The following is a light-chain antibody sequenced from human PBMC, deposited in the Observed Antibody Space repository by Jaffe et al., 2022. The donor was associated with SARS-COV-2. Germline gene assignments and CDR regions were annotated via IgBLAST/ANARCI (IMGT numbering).Light chain of an antibody. CDR1: VLANKF. V-gene: IGLV3-27*01. Sequence: SYELTQPSSVSVSPGQTARIPCSGDVLANKFARWFQQKPGQAPVMVIYKDSERPSRIPERFSGSSSGTTVTLTITGAQVEDEADYYCYSAADNIVVFGGGTKLTVL. CDR2: KDS. CDR3: YSAADNIVV. J-gene: IGLJ2*01.